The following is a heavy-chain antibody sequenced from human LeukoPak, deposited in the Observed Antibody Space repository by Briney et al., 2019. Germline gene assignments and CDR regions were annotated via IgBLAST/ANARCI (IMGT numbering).Heavy chain of an antibody. D-gene: IGHD3-16*02. CDR1: GGSISSSSYY. Sequence: PSETLSLTCTVSGGSISSSSYYWGWIRQPPGKGLEWIGSTYYSGSTYYNPSLKSRVTISIHTSKNQFSLKLSSVTAADTAMYYCARNESSYCYSWGQGTLVTVSS. CDR3: ARNESSYCYS. J-gene: IGHJ5*02. CDR2: TYYSGST. V-gene: IGHV4-39*07.